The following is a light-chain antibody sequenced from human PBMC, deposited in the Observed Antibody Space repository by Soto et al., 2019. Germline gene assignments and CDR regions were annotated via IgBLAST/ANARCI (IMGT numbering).Light chain of an antibody. Sequence: QSDLTQPASVSGSPGQSITISCTGTSSDVGDYNYVSWYQQHPGKAPKLMIFDVSNRPSGVSNRFSGSKSGNTASLTISGLQAEDEADYYCSSYTSSSTRVFGTGTKLTVL. J-gene: IGLJ1*01. V-gene: IGLV2-14*01. CDR1: SSDVGDYNY. CDR2: DVS. CDR3: SSYTSSSTRV.